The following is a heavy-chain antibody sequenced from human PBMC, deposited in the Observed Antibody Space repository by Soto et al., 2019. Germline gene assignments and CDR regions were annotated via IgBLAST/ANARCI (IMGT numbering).Heavy chain of an antibody. V-gene: IGHV1-69*06. D-gene: IGHD1-26*01. CDR1: GGTFSTYV. CDR3: ASGRPRSGQPFYYYGLDV. Sequence: QVQLVQSGAEVKKPGSSVKVSCKASGGTFSTYVISWVRQAPGQGLEWMGRVIPMSGSSNYAQKFQGRVTITADKDTSIAYMEVRSLRSEDTAVYYCASGRPRSGQPFYYYGLDVWGQGTKVIVSS. J-gene: IGHJ6*02. CDR2: VIPMSGSS.